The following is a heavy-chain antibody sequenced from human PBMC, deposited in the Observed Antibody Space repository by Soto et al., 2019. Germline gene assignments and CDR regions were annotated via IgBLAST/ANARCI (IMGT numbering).Heavy chain of an antibody. V-gene: IGHV3-48*03. Sequence: GGSLRLSCAASGFTFSSYEMNWVRQAPGKXLEWVSYISSSGSTIYYADSVKGRFTISRDNAKNSLYLQMNSLRAEDTAVYYCARDYGLRLGELSLTFDYWGQGTLVTVSS. J-gene: IGHJ4*02. CDR3: ARDYGLRLGELSLTFDY. D-gene: IGHD3-16*02. CDR2: ISSSGSTI. CDR1: GFTFSSYE.